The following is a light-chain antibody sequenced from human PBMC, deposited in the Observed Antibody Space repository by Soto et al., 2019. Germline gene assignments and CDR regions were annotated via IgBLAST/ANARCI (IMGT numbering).Light chain of an antibody. CDR1: SSNIETSS. Sequence: QSVLAQPHSASVTPGQTVTISCSGSSSNIETSSVHWYKHLPGTAPKPLIYTNDQRPSGVPDRFSGSKSGTSASLAISGLQSEDEADYYCAVWDDSLNGHVFGAGTKVTVL. CDR2: TND. CDR3: AVWDDSLNGHV. V-gene: IGLV1-44*01. J-gene: IGLJ1*01.